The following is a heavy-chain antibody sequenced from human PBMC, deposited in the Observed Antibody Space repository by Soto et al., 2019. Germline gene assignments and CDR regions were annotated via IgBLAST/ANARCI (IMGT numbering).Heavy chain of an antibody. D-gene: IGHD6-13*01. CDR1: GYTFTTYG. CDR2: ISAYNGNT. J-gene: IGHJ5*02. V-gene: IGHV1-18*01. Sequence: ASVKVSCKASGYTFTTYGISWVRQAPGQGLEWMGWISAYNGNTNYAQKLQGRVTMTTDTSTSTAYMELRSLRSDDTAVYYCARGYAQYSSSSPGEFDPWGQGTLVTVSS. CDR3: ARGYAQYSSSSPGEFDP.